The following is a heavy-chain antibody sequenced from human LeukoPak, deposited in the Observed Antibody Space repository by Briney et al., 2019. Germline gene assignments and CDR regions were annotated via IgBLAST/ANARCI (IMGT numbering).Heavy chain of an antibody. J-gene: IGHJ3*02. CDR1: GYTFTSYY. V-gene: IGHV1-46*01. D-gene: IGHD3-16*02. Sequence: ASVKVSCKASGYTFTSYYMHWVRQAPGQGLEWMGIINPSGGSTSYAQKFQGRVTMTRDMSTSTDYMELSSLRSEDTAVYYCARGPIRDYVWGSYRSFAVAFDIWGQGTMVTVSS. CDR3: ARGPIRDYVWGSYRSFAVAFDI. CDR2: INPSGGST.